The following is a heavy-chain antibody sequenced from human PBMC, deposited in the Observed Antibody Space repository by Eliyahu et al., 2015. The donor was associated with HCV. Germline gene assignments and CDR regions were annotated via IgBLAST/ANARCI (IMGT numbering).Heavy chain of an antibody. D-gene: IGHD3-22*01. CDR3: ARAYYGWGAFDI. J-gene: IGHJ3*02. Sequence: EVQLVESGGGLIXPGGSXRXXXAASGFXVSSNYXSWVRQAPGKGLEWVSVIYSGGSTYYADSVKGRFTISRDNSKNTLYLQMNSLRAEDTAVYYCARAYYGWGAFDIWGQGTMVTVSA. CDR1: GFXVSSNY. CDR2: IYSGGST. V-gene: IGHV3-53*01.